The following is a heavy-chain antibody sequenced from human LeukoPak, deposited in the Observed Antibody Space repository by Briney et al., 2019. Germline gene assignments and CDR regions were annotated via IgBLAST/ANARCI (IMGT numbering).Heavy chain of an antibody. CDR1: GFTFSGYG. V-gene: IGHV3-30*18. Sequence: PGGTLRLSCAASGFTFSGYGMHWVRQAPGQQLEGVAVIAYVESNKCYADSVNGRFTISRDKAKNTLYLQMNSLRAADTAVYYCAKEVRGGTFDYWGQGTLVTVSS. D-gene: IGHD3-10*01. CDR3: AKEVRGGTFDY. CDR2: IAYVESNK. J-gene: IGHJ4*02.